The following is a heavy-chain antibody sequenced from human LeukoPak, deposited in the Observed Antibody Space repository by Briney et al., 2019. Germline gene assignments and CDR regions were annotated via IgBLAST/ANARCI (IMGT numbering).Heavy chain of an antibody. D-gene: IGHD3-9*01. CDR1: GFVFSGHG. CDR3: ARASCLGNDWRGCFDH. Sequence: GGSLRLSCVASGFVFSGHGMNWVRQAPGKGLEWLTVVWYDGSDQYYADSVKGRFTISRDNSKNTLYLQLNSLRVEDTAVYYCARASCLGNDWRGCFDHWGQGTLVTVSS. CDR2: VWYDGSDQ. J-gene: IGHJ4*02. V-gene: IGHV3-33*01.